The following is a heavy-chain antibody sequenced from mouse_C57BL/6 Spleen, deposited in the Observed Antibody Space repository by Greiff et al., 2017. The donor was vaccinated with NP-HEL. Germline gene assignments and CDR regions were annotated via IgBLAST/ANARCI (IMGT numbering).Heavy chain of an antibody. D-gene: IGHD2-14*01. Sequence: QVQLQQPGAELVKPGASVKMSCKASGYTFTSYWITWVKQRPGQGLEWIGDIYPGSGSTNYNEKFKSKATLTVDTSSSTAYMQLSSLTSEDSAVYYCARWGGTTGYAMDYWGQGTSVTVSS. V-gene: IGHV1-55*01. CDR3: ARWGGTTGYAMDY. J-gene: IGHJ4*01. CDR1: GYTFTSYW. CDR2: IYPGSGST.